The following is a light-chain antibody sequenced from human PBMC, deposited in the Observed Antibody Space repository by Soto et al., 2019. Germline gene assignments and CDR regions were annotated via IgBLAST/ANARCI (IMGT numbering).Light chain of an antibody. CDR3: QQYGSSRT. V-gene: IGKV3-20*01. Sequence: EIVLTQSPGTLSLSPGERATFSCRASQSVSSSYIAWYQQKRGQAPRRLIYGASIRATGIPDRFSGSGSGTDFTLTISRLEPEDFAVYYCQQYGSSRTFGQGTKVEIK. CDR1: QSVSSSY. CDR2: GAS. J-gene: IGKJ1*01.